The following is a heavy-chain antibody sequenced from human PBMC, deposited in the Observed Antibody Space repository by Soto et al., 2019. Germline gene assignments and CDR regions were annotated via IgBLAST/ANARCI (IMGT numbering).Heavy chain of an antibody. D-gene: IGHD5-18*01. J-gene: IGHJ4*02. Sequence: GGSLRLSCAASGFTVTTSQMNWVRQAPGKGLKWVTVVYSGGSTYYAASVKGRFTISRDTSKNTLFLQMNNLSVEDTAVYYCAKERYSYGLGQFDYWGQGTLVTVSA. CDR2: VYSGGST. CDR3: AKERYSYGLGQFDY. V-gene: IGHV3-53*01. CDR1: GFTVTTSQ.